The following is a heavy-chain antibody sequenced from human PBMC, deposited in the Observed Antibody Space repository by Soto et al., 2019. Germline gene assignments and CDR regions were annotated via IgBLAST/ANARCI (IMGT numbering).Heavy chain of an antibody. V-gene: IGHV4-59*01. CDR2: IYYSGST. J-gene: IGHJ4*02. D-gene: IGHD3-10*01. CDR1: GGSISSYY. CDR3: ARVSGNGSGSYYTYYFDY. Sequence: ETLSLTCTVSGGSISSYYWSWIRQPPGKGLEWIGYIYYSGSTNYNPSLKSRVTISVDTSKNQFSLKLSSVTAADTAVYYCARVSGNGSGSYYTYYFDYWGQGTLVTVSS.